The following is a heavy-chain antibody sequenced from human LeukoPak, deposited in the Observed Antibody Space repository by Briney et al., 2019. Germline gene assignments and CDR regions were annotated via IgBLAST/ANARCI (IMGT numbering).Heavy chain of an antibody. CDR1: GGSISSYY. V-gene: IGHV4-59*01. CDR3: ARSPATYSSTWFGPRLDGYFDL. CDR2: IYYSGST. D-gene: IGHD6-13*01. Sequence: SETLSLTCTVSGGSISSYYWSWIRQPPGKGLEWIGYIYYSGSTNYNPSLKSRVTISVDTSKNQFSLKLSSVTAADTAVYYCARSPATYSSTWFGPRLDGYFDLWGRGTLVTVSS. J-gene: IGHJ2*01.